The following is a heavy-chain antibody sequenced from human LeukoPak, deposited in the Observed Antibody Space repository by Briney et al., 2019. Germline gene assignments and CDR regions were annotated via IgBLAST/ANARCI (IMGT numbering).Heavy chain of an antibody. J-gene: IGHJ5*02. V-gene: IGHV3-23*01. Sequence: GGSLRLSCAASGFTFTDSAVIWVRQSPGEGLKWVSSISDTGGRTYYADSVKGRFTITRDNSRNIVNLQMNTLTAGDTARYYCAKGGQDLDFWRFDLWGQGILVTVSS. CDR1: GFTFTDSA. CDR2: ISDTGGRT. CDR3: AKGGQDLDFWRFDL. D-gene: IGHD3-3*01.